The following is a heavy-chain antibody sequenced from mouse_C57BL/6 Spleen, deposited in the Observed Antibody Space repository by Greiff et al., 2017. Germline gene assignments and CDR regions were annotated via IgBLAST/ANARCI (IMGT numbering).Heavy chain of an antibody. V-gene: IGHV5-17*01. CDR3: ARPGLGYFDY. CDR2: ISSGSSTI. CDR1: GFTFSDYG. Sequence: EVQLQQSGGGLVKPGGSLKLSCAASGFTFSDYGMHWVRQAPEKGLEWVAYISSGSSTIYYADTVKGRFTISRDNAKNTLFLQMTSLRSEDTAMYYCARPGLGYFDYWGQGTTLTVSS. J-gene: IGHJ2*01. D-gene: IGHD2-4*01.